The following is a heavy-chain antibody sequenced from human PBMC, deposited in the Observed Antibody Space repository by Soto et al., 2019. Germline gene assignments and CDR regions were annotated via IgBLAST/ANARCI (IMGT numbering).Heavy chain of an antibody. CDR3: AKDLREGSWELRDAFDI. V-gene: IGHV3-30*18. Sequence: QVQLVESGGGVVQPGRSLRLSCAASGFTFSSYGMHWVRQAPGKGLEWVAVISYDGSNKYYADSVKGRFTISRDNSKNTLYLQMNGLGAEDTAVYYCAKDLREGSWELRDAFDIWGQGTMVTVSS. CDR1: GFTFSSYG. J-gene: IGHJ3*02. D-gene: IGHD1-26*01. CDR2: ISYDGSNK.